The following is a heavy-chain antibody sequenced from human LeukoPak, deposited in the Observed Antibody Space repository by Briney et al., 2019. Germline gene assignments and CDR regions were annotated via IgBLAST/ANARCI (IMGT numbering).Heavy chain of an antibody. Sequence: GASVKVSCKASGYTFTGYYMHWVRQAPGQGLDWMGWINPNSGGTNYAQKFQGRVTMTRDTSISTAYMELSRLRSDDTAVYYCARDKWRVVPAVYYYYYYMDVWGKGTTVTVSS. J-gene: IGHJ6*03. CDR3: ARDKWRVVPAVYYYYYYMDV. V-gene: IGHV1-2*02. CDR2: INPNSGGT. D-gene: IGHD2-2*01. CDR1: GYTFTGYY.